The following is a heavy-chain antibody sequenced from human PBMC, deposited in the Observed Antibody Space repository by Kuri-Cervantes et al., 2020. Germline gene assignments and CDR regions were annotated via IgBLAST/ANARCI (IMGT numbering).Heavy chain of an antibody. CDR2: SSAPNAKT. V-gene: IGHV3-23*01. J-gene: IGHJ3*02. D-gene: IGHD3-22*01. Sequence: GESLKISCAASGFTFDDYAMNWVRQAPGKGLEWVSSSSAPNAKTYYADSVKGRFTISRDTSKNTLYLQMNSLRAEDTALYFCAKDLNYYDSSGYYGSAFDIWGHGTMVTVSS. CDR3: AKDLNYYDSSGYYGSAFDI. CDR1: GFTFDDYA.